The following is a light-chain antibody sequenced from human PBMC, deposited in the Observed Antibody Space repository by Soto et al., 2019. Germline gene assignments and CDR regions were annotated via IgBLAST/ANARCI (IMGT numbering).Light chain of an antibody. Sequence: DVVMTHTALSLSVAPGQPASISCKTSQTLLDITGENFLFWYLQKPGQSPQVLIYEVPTRVSGVPDRFSGSGSGTDFTLKISRVETDDVGIYYCMQSTELPLTFGQGTRLEIK. J-gene: IGKJ5*01. CDR3: MQSTELPLT. V-gene: IGKV2D-29*02. CDR1: QTLLDITGENF. CDR2: EVP.